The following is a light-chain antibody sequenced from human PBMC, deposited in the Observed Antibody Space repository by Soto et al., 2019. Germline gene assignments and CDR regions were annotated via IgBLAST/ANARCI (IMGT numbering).Light chain of an antibody. V-gene: IGLV3-21*04. CDR1: NFGSKS. Sequence: SYELTQPPALSVAPGKTARITCGGNNFGSKSVHWYQQRTGQAPVVVIFYDSDRPSGIPERISGSNSGNTATLTISRVEAGDEADYYCQVWDSDSDHWVFGGGTKLTVL. CDR2: YDS. J-gene: IGLJ3*02. CDR3: QVWDSDSDHWV.